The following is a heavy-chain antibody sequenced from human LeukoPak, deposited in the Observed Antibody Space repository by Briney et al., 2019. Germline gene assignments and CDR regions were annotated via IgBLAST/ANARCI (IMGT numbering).Heavy chain of an antibody. CDR2: IYPGDSDT. CDR3: ASQSTYSYYDILTGYWDPYGMDV. J-gene: IGHJ6*02. V-gene: IGHV5-51*01. Sequence: GESLKISCKGSGYSFTSYWIGWVRQMPGKGLEWTGIIYPGDSDTRYSPSFQGQVTISADKSISTAYLQWSSLKASDTAMYYCASQSTYSYYDILTGYWDPYGMDVWGQGTTVTVSS. D-gene: IGHD3-9*01. CDR1: GYSFTSYW.